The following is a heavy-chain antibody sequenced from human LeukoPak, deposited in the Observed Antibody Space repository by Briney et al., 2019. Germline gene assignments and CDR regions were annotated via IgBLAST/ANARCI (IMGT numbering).Heavy chain of an antibody. V-gene: IGHV3-23*01. CDR2: ISGSGGST. J-gene: IGHJ4*02. CDR1: GFTFSSYA. Sequence: PGGSLRLSCAASGFTFSSYAMSWVRQAPGKGLEWVSAISGSGGSTYYADSVKGRFTISRDNSKNTLYLQMNSLRAEDTAVYYCARAHDYYDSSGYYYYWGQGTLVTVSS. CDR3: ARAHDYYDSSGYYYY. D-gene: IGHD3-22*01.